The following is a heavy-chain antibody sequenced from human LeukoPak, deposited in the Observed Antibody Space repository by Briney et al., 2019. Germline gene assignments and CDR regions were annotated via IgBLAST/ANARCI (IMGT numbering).Heavy chain of an antibody. V-gene: IGHV1-2*02. CDR1: GYTFTSYG. Sequence: GASVKVSCKASGYTFTSYGISWVRQAPGQGLEWMGWINPNSGGTNYAQKFQGRVTMTRDTSISTAYMELSRLRSDDTAVYYCARAGPYGSGSPPDHWGQGTLVTVSS. D-gene: IGHD3-10*01. CDR3: ARAGPYGSGSPPDH. J-gene: IGHJ4*02. CDR2: INPNSGGT.